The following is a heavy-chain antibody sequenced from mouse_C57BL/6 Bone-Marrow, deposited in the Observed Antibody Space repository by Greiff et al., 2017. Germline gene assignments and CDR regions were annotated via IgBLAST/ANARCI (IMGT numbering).Heavy chain of an antibody. CDR2: ISSGSSTI. CDR3: ARPRLRAMDY. D-gene: IGHD3-2*02. CDR1: GFTFSDYG. Sequence: DVQLVESGGGLVKPGGSLKLSCAASGFTFSDYGMHWVRQAPEKGLEWVAYISSGSSTIYYADTVKGRFTISRDNAKNTLFLQMTSLRSEDTSMYYCARPRLRAMDYWGQGTSVTVSS. V-gene: IGHV5-17*01. J-gene: IGHJ4*01.